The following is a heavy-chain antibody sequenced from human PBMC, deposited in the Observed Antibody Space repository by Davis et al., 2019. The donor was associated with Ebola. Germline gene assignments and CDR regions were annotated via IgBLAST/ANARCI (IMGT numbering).Heavy chain of an antibody. J-gene: IGHJ5*02. V-gene: IGHV4-34*01. CDR3: ARGMTTVTTSWFDP. CDR1: GGSFSGYY. CDR2: IYHSGST. D-gene: IGHD4-17*01. Sequence: SETLSLTCAVYGGSFSGYYWSWIRQPPGKGLEWIGYIYHSGSTNYNPSLKSRVTISVDTSKNQFSLKLSSVTAADTAVYYCARGMTTVTTSWFDPWGQGTLVTVSS.